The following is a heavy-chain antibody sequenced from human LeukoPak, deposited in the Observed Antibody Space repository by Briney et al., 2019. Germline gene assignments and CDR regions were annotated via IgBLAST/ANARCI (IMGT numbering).Heavy chain of an antibody. Sequence: GGSLRLSCAASGFNFSTYWMTWVRQVLGKGLEWVANIKEDGSEIYYVDAVKGRFSISRDNAKTSLYLQMNNLSVADTAVYYCVTDQTGRHPYFFDYWGQGTLVTVSS. CDR2: IKEDGSEI. D-gene: IGHD3-10*01. CDR3: VTDQTGRHPYFFDY. CDR1: GFNFSTYW. V-gene: IGHV3-7*01. J-gene: IGHJ4*02.